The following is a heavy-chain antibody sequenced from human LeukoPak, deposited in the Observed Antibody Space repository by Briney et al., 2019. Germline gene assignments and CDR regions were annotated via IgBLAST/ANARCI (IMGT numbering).Heavy chain of an antibody. D-gene: IGHD3-10*01. J-gene: IGHJ6*02. CDR3: ARDYYGSGSHATGMDV. CDR1: GFTFSSYS. CDR2: ISSSSSYI. V-gene: IGHV3-21*01. Sequence: PGGSLRLSCAASGFTFSSYSMNWVRQAPGKGLEWVSSISSSSSYIYYADSVKGRFSISRDNSKNTLFLQMNSLRVDDTAVYYCARDYYGSGSHATGMDVWGQGTTVTVSS.